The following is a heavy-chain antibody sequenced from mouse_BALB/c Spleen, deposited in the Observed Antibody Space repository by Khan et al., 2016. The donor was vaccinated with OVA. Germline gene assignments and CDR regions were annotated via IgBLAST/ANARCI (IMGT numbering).Heavy chain of an antibody. D-gene: IGHD1-1*01. V-gene: IGHV5-6*01. CDR3: ARLAYYYDSEGFAY. CDR1: GFTFSTYG. Sequence: EVQRVESGGDIVKTGGSLKLSCAASGFTFSTYGMSWVRQTPDKSLEWVATVSTGGHYTYYTDTVKGRFTISRDNAKDTLYLQMSSLRSEDTAMFYGARLAYYYDSEGFAYWGQGTLVTVSA. CDR2: VSTGGHYT. J-gene: IGHJ3*01.